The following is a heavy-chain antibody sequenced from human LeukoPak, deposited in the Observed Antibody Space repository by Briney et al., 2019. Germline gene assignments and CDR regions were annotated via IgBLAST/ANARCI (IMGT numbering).Heavy chain of an antibody. Sequence: PGGSLRLSSAASGFTFSSYGMHWVRQAPGKGLEWVAVIWYDGSNKYYADSVKGRFTISRDNSKNTLYLQMNSLRAEDTAVYYCARDRRGGHISYYYYGMDVWGQGTTVTVSS. J-gene: IGHJ6*02. CDR3: ARDRRGGHISYYYYGMDV. CDR2: IWYDGSNK. D-gene: IGHD4-23*01. V-gene: IGHV3-33*01. CDR1: GFTFSSYG.